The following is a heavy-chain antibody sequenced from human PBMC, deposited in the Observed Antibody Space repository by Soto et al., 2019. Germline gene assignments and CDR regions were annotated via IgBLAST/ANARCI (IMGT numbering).Heavy chain of an antibody. CDR3: ARGGGNDPFDS. D-gene: IGHD5-12*01. Sequence: SETLSLTCTVSGGSITHGGFSWSWIRQSPGKGLEWIGYIGHLENTYFHPTFKSRLTMSIDRSKDQFSLNLSSVTAADRAVYYCARGGGNDPFDSWGQGALVTVSS. J-gene: IGHJ4*02. V-gene: IGHV4-30-2*06. CDR2: IGHLENT. CDR1: GGSITHGGFS.